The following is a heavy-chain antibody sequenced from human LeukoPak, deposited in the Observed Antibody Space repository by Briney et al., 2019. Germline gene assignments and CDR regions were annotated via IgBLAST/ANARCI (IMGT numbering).Heavy chain of an antibody. CDR1: GGTFSSYA. J-gene: IGHJ6*04. V-gene: IGHV1-69*06. Sequence: GASVKVSCKASGGTFSSYAISWVRQAPGQGLEWMGGIIPIFGTANYAQKFQGRVTITADKSTSTAYMELCSLRSEDTAVYYCARAGGLQGGYYYYGMDVWGKGTTVTVSS. CDR3: ARAGGLQGGYYYYGMDV. CDR2: IIPIFGTA. D-gene: IGHD2-21*01.